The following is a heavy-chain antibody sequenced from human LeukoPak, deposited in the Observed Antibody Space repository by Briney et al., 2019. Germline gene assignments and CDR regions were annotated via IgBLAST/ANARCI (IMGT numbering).Heavy chain of an antibody. CDR2: IRSKANNYAT. CDR1: GFTFSGST. J-gene: IGHJ4*02. CDR3: IHYDSGKSYTNDY. V-gene: IGHV3-73*01. D-gene: IGHD3-10*01. Sequence: PGGSLRLSCAASGFTFSGSTLHWVRQASGKGLEWVGRIRSKANNYATTYAASVEGRFTISRDDSKNTAFLQMNSLKTEDTAVYYCIHYDSGKSYTNDYWGQGTLVTVSS.